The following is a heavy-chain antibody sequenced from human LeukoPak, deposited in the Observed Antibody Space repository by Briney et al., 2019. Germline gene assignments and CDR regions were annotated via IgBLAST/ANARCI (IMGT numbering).Heavy chain of an antibody. J-gene: IGHJ6*04. D-gene: IGHD2-15*01. Sequence: RTGGSLRLSCAASGFTFSSYNMNWVRQAPGKGLEWVSSISTSSNYRYYADSVKGRFTISRDNAKKLLYLQMNSLSPEDTAVYYCANVWGVVAAARFWGKGTTVSISS. CDR1: GFTFSSYN. V-gene: IGHV3-21*04. CDR2: ISTSSNYR. CDR3: ANVWGVVAAARF.